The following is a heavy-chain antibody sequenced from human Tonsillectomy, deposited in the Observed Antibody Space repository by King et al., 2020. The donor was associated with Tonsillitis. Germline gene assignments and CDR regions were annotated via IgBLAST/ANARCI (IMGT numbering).Heavy chain of an antibody. CDR3: ARGISSGSYYDS. J-gene: IGHJ4*02. CDR1: GGSITSYY. CDR2: IYYTGDT. V-gene: IGHV4-59*01. D-gene: IGHD1-26*01. Sequence: QLQESGPGLVKPSETLSVSCTVSGGSITSYYWTWIRQPPGKGLEWIGYIYYTGDTNYNPSLKSRATMSLDTSKNQFSLKLSSVTAADTAVYYCARGISSGSYYDSWGQGTLVTVSS.